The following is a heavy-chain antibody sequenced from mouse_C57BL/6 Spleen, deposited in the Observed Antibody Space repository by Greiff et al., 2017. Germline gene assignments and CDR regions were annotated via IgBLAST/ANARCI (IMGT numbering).Heavy chain of an antibody. V-gene: IGHV1-26*01. J-gene: IGHJ2*01. Sequence: EVQLQQSGPELVKPGASVKISCKASGYTFTDYYMNWVKQSHGKSLEWIGDINPNNGGTSYNQKFKGKATLTVDKSSSTAYMELRSLTSEDSAVYYCAKSYVGFDYWGQGTTLTVSS. CDR1: GYTFTDYY. CDR3: AKSYVGFDY. D-gene: IGHD2-12*01. CDR2: INPNNGGT.